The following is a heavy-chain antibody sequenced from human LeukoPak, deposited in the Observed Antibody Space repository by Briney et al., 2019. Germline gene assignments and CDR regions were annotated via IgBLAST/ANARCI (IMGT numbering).Heavy chain of an antibody. CDR3: ASLAVAGLSEGY. CDR2: IYYSGST. D-gene: IGHD6-19*01. CDR1: GGSISSDSYY. J-gene: IGHJ4*02. V-gene: IGHV4-39*01. Sequence: SETLSLTCTVSGGSISSDSYYWAWIRQPPGKGLEWIASIYYSGSTYYNPSLKSRVTISVDTSRNQFSLKLSSVTAADTAVYYCASLAVAGLSEGYWGQGALVIVFS.